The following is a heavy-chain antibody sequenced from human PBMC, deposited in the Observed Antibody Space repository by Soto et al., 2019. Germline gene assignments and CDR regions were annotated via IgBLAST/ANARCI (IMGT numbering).Heavy chain of an antibody. CDR3: GSTYYNPSLKSRVTISVGTSKNQFSLKLSSVTAADTAVYYCARHLLVRKYYYDSSGYYYGIRYFDY. CDR1: GGSLSYNG. D-gene: IGHD3-10*01. CDR2: LTPVFGPA. Sequence: SVKVSCKASGGSLSYNGFSWVRLAPGQGLEWMGGLTPVFGPANYAQKFQGRLTITADESSTTGYMELTSLRSEDKAGYYSGSTYYNPSLKSRVTISVGTSKNQFSLKLSSVTAADTAVYYCARHLLVRKYYYDSSGYYYGIRYFDYWGQGTLVTVSS. J-gene: IGHJ4*02. V-gene: IGHV1-69*13.